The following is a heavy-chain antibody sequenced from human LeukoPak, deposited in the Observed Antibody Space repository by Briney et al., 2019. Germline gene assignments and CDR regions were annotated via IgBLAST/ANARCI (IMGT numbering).Heavy chain of an antibody. CDR2: LSGSGGST. CDR3: AKFRSGSYYDFIDY. V-gene: IGHV3-23*01. CDR1: GFTFSDYA. J-gene: IGHJ4*02. D-gene: IGHD1-26*01. Sequence: GGSLRLSCAASGFTFSDYAMSWVRQAPGKGLEWVSALSGSGGSTYYADSVKGRFTISRDNSKNTLYLQMNSLRAEDTAVHYCAKFRSGSYYDFIDYWGQGTLVTVSS.